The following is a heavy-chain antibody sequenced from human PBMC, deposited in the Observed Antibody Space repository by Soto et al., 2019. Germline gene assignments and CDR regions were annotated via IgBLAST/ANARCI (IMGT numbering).Heavy chain of an antibody. V-gene: IGHV2-5*01. CDR2: IYWNDDK. J-gene: IGHJ4*02. CDR3: AHSFSPPRGVVIIGADNYYGSGSPMYYFDY. CDR1: GFSLSTSGVG. D-gene: IGHD3-10*01. Sequence: QITLKESGPTLVKPTQTLTLTCTFSGFSLSTSGVGVGWIRQPPGKALEWLALIYWNDDKRYSPSLKSRLTITKDTSKNQVVLTMTNMDPVDTATYYCAHSFSPPRGVVIIGADNYYGSGSPMYYFDYWGQGTLVTVSS.